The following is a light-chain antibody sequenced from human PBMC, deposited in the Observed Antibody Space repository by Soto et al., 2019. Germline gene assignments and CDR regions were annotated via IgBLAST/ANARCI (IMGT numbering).Light chain of an antibody. CDR1: QSISSY. Sequence: DIQMTQSPSSLSASVGDRVTITCQASQSISSYLNLYQQKPGKAPKLLIYAASSLQSGVPSRFSGSGSGTDFTLTISSLQPEDFATYYCQQSYSTPWTFGQGTKVDIK. J-gene: IGKJ1*01. CDR3: QQSYSTPWT. CDR2: AAS. V-gene: IGKV1-39*01.